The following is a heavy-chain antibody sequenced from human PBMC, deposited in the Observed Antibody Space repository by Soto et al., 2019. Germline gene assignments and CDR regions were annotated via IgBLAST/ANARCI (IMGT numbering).Heavy chain of an antibody. V-gene: IGHV3-21*01. CDR3: ARGGYCRRTSCPLLPFAY. CDR2: ISSSSTYI. Sequence: EVQLVESGGGLVKPGGSLRLSCAASGFTFSTYIMNWVRQAPGKGLEWVSSISSSSTYIYYADSVKGRFTISRDNAKNSLFLQMNSLRAEDTAVYYCARGGYCRRTSCPLLPFAYWGQGTLVTVSS. J-gene: IGHJ4*02. CDR1: GFTFSTYI. D-gene: IGHD2-2*01.